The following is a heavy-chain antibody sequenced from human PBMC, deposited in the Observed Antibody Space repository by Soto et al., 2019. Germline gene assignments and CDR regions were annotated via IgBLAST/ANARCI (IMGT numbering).Heavy chain of an antibody. CDR1: GFTFDDYT. J-gene: IGHJ4*02. D-gene: IGHD5-18*01. CDR3: ALAEEDTARFDY. CDR2: ISWDGGST. Sequence: GGSLRLSCAASGFTFDDYTMHWVRQAPGKGLEWVSLISWDGGSTYYADSVKGRFTISRDNSKNSLYLQMNSLRTEDTALYYCALAEEDTARFDYWGQGTLVTVSS. V-gene: IGHV3-43*01.